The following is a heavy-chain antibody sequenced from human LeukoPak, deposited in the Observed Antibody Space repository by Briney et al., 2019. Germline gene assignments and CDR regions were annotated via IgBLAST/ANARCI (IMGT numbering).Heavy chain of an antibody. CDR3: ARGGNYDYVWGSYRHPRTKNWFDP. V-gene: IGHV4-39*01. CDR1: GGSISSSSYQ. CDR2: IYYSGST. J-gene: IGHJ5*02. D-gene: IGHD3-16*02. Sequence: PSETLSLTCTVSGGSISSSSYQWGWIRQPPGKGLEWIGSIYYSGSTYYNPSLKSRVTVSVDTSKNQFSLKLSSVTAADTAVYYCARGGNYDYVWGSYRHPRTKNWFDPWGQGTLVTVSS.